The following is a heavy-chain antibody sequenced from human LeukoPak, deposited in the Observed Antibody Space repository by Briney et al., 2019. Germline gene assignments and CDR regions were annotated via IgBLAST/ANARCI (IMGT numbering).Heavy chain of an antibody. CDR2: INHSGST. V-gene: IGHV4-34*01. CDR3: ARGEGVVPESRRY. Sequence: PSETLSLTCAVYGGSFSGCYWSWIRQPPGKGLEWIGEINHSGSTNYNPSLKSRVTISVDTSKNQFSLKLSSVTAADTAVYYCARGEGVVPESRRYWGQGTLVTVSS. J-gene: IGHJ4*02. CDR1: GGSFSGCY. D-gene: IGHD2-2*01.